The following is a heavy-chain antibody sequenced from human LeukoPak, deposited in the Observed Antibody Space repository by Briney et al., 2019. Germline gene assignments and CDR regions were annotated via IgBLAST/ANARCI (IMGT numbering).Heavy chain of an antibody. J-gene: IGHJ4*02. CDR1: GGSISSYY. D-gene: IGHD5-24*01. CDR3: ARGGRDGYTLYPFDY. CDR2: IYYSGRT. Sequence: PSETLSLTCTVSGGSISSYYWSWIRQPPGKGLEWIGYIYYSGRTNYNPSLKSRVTISVDTSKNQLSLKLSPVTAADTAVYYCARGGRDGYTLYPFDYWGQGTLVTVSS. V-gene: IGHV4-59*08.